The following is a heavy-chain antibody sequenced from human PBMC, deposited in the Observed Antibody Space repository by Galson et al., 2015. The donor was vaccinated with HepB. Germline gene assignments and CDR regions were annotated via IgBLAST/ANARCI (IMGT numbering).Heavy chain of an antibody. CDR3: ARLYDRGGLWARSDY. V-gene: IGHV4-59*08. D-gene: IGHD3-22*01. Sequence: ETLSLTCTVSGGSISGYSWTWIRQSPGKGLEWIGYIYYRGGTNYNPPLKSRVTISVDTSKNQFSLKLRSVTAADTAVYYCARLYDRGGLWARSDYWGQGILVIVSS. CDR2: IYYRGGT. CDR1: GGSISGYS. J-gene: IGHJ4*02.